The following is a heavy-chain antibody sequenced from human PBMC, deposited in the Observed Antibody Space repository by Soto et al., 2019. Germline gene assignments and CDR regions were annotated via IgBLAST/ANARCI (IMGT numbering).Heavy chain of an antibody. V-gene: IGHV3-49*03. CDR1: GFTFGDYT. CDR2: IRSRAYGGTT. J-gene: IGHJ5*02. Sequence: GGSLRLSCTTSGFTFGDYTLSWFRQAPGKGLEWVGFIRSRAYGGTTEYAASVKGIFTISRDDSKSIAYLQMNSLKTEDTAVYSCSRVEDWDCSGGSCYPSGPPVWFDPWGQGTLVTVSS. CDR3: SRVEDWDCSGGSCYPSGPPVWFDP. D-gene: IGHD2-15*01.